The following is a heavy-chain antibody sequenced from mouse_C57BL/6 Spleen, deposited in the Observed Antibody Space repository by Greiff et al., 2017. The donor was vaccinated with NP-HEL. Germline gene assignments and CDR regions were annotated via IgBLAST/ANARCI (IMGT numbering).Heavy chain of an antibody. CDR1: GYTFTSYW. J-gene: IGHJ1*03. D-gene: IGHD1-1*01. CDR3: ARGTITTVVAWYFDV. CDR2: IYPGSGST. Sequence: VQLQQSGAELVKPGASVKMSCKASGYTFTSYWITWVKQRPGQGLEWIGDIYPGSGSTNYNEKFKSKATLTVDTSSSTAYMQLSSLTSEDSAVYYCARGTITTVVAWYFDVWGTGTTVTVSS. V-gene: IGHV1-55*01.